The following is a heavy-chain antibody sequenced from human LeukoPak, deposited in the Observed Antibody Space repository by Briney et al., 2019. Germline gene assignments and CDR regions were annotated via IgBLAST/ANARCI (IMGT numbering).Heavy chain of an antibody. J-gene: IGHJ4*02. CDR2: ISGSGGST. CDR3: ASDSIRQQLYYFDY. D-gene: IGHD6-13*01. CDR1: GFTFSSYG. V-gene: IGHV3-23*01. Sequence: GGSLRLSCAASGFTFSSYGMSGVRQAPGKGLEGVASISGSGGSTYYADSVKGRFTISRDNSKNTLYLQVDSLRADDTAVYFCASDSIRQQLYYFDYWGRGTLVTVPS.